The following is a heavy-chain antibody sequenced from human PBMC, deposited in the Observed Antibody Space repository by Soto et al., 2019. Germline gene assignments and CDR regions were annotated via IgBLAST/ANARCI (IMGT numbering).Heavy chain of an antibody. CDR3: ASHMTTFGVRTQRRYY. Sequence: EVQLVESGGGLVQPGGSLRLSCAASGFTFSSYWMSWVRQASGKGLEWVANIEQAGSEKYYVDSVKGRFTISRDNAKNSLYLQMNSLRAEDTAVYYCASHMTTFGVRTQRRYYWGQGTLVTVSS. CDR2: IEQAGSEK. J-gene: IGHJ4*02. CDR1: GFTFSSYW. D-gene: IGHD3-16*01. V-gene: IGHV3-7*01.